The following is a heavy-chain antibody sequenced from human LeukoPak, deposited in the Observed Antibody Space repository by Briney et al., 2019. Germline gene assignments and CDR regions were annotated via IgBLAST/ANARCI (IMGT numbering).Heavy chain of an antibody. CDR1: GFSFSRCG. V-gene: IGHV3-30*03. J-gene: IGHJ4*02. CDR2: ISYDGSNK. CDR3: TLWYYGSGSLD. Sequence: GGSLRLSCAASGFSFSRCGIHWVRQAPGKGLEWVAVISYDGSNKYYADSVKGRFTISRDNSKNTLYLQMNSLRAEDTAVYYCTLWYYGSGSLDWGQGTLVTVSS. D-gene: IGHD3-10*01.